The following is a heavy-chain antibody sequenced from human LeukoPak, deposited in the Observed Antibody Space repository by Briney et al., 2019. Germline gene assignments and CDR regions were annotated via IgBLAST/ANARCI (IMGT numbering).Heavy chain of an antibody. Sequence: SETLSLTCTVSGYSISSGYYWGWSRQPPGKGLEWIGSIYHSGSTYYNPSLKSRVTISVDTSKNQFSLKLSSVTAADTAVYYCAREGVIVDYYMDVWGKGTTVTVSS. D-gene: IGHD3-22*01. CDR2: IYHSGST. V-gene: IGHV4-38-2*02. CDR3: AREGVIVDYYMDV. J-gene: IGHJ6*03. CDR1: GYSISSGYY.